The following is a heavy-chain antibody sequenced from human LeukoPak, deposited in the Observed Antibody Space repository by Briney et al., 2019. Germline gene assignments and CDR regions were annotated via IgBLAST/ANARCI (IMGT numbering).Heavy chain of an antibody. D-gene: IGHD3-10*01. CDR1: GFTFSSYS. CDR2: ISSSSSYI. Sequence: GGSLRLSCAASGFTFSSYSMNWVRQAPGKGLEWVSSISSSSSYIYYADSVKGRFTISRDNAKNSLYLQMNSLRAEDTAVYYCASPSGHFPYYFDYWGQGTLVTVSS. CDR3: ASPSGHFPYYFDY. V-gene: IGHV3-21*01. J-gene: IGHJ4*02.